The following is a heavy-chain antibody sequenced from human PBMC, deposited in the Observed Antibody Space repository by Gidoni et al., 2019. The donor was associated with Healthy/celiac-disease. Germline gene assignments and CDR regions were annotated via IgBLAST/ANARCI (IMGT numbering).Heavy chain of an antibody. CDR1: GGSIRSSSYY. CDR3: APLSDESGYSDGYGVDP. V-gene: IGHV4-39*01. Sequence: QLQLQESGPGLVKPSETLSLTCTVSGGSIRSSSYYWGWIRQPPGKGLEWIGSIYYSGSTYYNPSLKSRVNISVDTSKSQFSLKLSSVTAADTAVYYCAPLSDESGYSDGYGVDPWGQGTLVTVSS. D-gene: IGHD5-18*01. J-gene: IGHJ5*02. CDR2: IYYSGST.